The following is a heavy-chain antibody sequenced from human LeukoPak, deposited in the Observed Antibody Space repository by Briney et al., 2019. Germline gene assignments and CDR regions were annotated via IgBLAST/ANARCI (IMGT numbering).Heavy chain of an antibody. V-gene: IGHV4-39*01. CDR3: ARRGYCSSTSCYPPLYYFDY. D-gene: IGHD2-2*01. J-gene: IGHJ4*02. Sequence: PSETLSLTCTVSGGSISSSSYYWGWIRQPPGKGLEWIGSIYYSGSTYYNPSLKSRVTISVDTSKNPFSLKLSSVTAADTAVYYCARRGYCSSTSCYPPLYYFDYWGQGTLVTVSS. CDR2: IYYSGST. CDR1: GGSISSSSYY.